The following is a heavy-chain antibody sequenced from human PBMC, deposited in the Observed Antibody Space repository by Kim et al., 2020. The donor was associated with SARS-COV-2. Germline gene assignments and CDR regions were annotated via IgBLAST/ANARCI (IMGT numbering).Heavy chain of an antibody. V-gene: IGHV1-69*01. CDR3: ARDSGGL. CDR2: IFGTA. J-gene: IGHJ3*01. Sequence: IFGTANYAQKLQGRVTITAGESTSTVYMELSSLRSEDTAVYYCARDSGGLWGQGTMVTVSS.